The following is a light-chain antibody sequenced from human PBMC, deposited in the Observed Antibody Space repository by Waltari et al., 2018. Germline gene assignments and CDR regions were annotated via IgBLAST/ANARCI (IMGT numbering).Light chain of an antibody. CDR1: QSIISW. J-gene: IGKJ4*01. V-gene: IGKV1-5*03. CDR3: QQYDTYVT. CDR2: KAS. Sequence: DIQMTQSPSTLSASVGDRVTITCRASQSIISWLAWYQQKPGTAPNLLVYKASSLESGVTSRFRGSGSGTEFPLPISSLQPDDFATYDCQQYDTYVTYGGGTKVEIK.